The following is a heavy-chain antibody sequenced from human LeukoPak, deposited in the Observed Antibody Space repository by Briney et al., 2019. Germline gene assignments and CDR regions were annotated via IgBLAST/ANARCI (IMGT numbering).Heavy chain of an antibody. J-gene: IGHJ4*02. CDR2: IRQDGGET. CDR1: GFTFSDYW. Sequence: GGSLRLSCAVSGFTFSDYWMNWVRQAPGKGLEWLASIRQDGGETSYVDSVKGRFTISRDNTKNSLYLQMISLRAEDTAVYYCARDGTAPGLYFDLWGQGTLVTVSS. D-gene: IGHD6-13*01. V-gene: IGHV3-7*01. CDR3: ARDGTAPGLYFDL.